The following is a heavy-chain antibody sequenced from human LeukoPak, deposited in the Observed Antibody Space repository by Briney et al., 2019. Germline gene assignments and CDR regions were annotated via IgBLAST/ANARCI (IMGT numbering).Heavy chain of an antibody. Sequence: TGGSLRLSCAASGFTFSSYSMNWVRQAPGKGLEWVSYISSSGSTIYYADSVKGRFTISRDNAKNSLYLQMNSLRAEDTAVYYCARGGGYYLFDYWGQGTLVTVSS. D-gene: IGHD3-22*01. CDR2: ISSSGSTI. V-gene: IGHV3-48*04. CDR1: GFTFSSYS. J-gene: IGHJ4*02. CDR3: ARGGGYYLFDY.